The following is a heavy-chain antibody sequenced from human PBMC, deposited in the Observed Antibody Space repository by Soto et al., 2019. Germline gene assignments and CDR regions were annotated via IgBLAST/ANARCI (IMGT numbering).Heavy chain of an antibody. CDR1: GFTFSTYA. Sequence: EVQLLESGGGLVQPGGSLRLCCAASGFTFSTYAISWVRQAPGKGLEWVTVISARGGSTFYADSVKGRFTGSRDNSRNTLYLQVTSLRVEDTAVYYCAKDLRTSTNYNYGMHVWGQGTTVTVSS. V-gene: IGHV3-23*01. J-gene: IGHJ6*02. CDR2: ISARGGST. CDR3: AKDLRTSTNYNYGMHV.